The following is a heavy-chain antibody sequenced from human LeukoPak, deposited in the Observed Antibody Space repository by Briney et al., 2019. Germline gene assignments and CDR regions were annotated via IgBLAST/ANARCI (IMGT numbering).Heavy chain of an antibody. Sequence: ASLKVSCKASGYTFTSYGISWVRQAPGQGLEWMGWISAYNGNTNYAQKLQGRVTMTTDTSTSTAYMELRSLRSDDTAVYYCARGTNYGSGSYYYYYYYGMDVWGQGTTVTVSS. CDR2: ISAYNGNT. J-gene: IGHJ6*02. V-gene: IGHV1-18*01. CDR3: ARGTNYGSGSYYYYYYYGMDV. D-gene: IGHD3-10*01. CDR1: GYTFTSYG.